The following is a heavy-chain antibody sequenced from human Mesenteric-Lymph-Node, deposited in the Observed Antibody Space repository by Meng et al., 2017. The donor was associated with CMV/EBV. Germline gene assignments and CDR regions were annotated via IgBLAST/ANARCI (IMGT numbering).Heavy chain of an antibody. Sequence: GGSLRLSCAVSEFTFSSYAMNWVRQAPGKGLEWVSGISLGGDTTYYIDSVKGRFTISRDNSKHTLHLQMNSLRAEDTAVYYCAKDSSTWYNYAMDVWGQGTTVTVSS. D-gene: IGHD6-13*01. CDR3: AKDSSTWYNYAMDV. CDR1: EFTFSSYA. J-gene: IGHJ6*02. CDR2: ISLGGDTT. V-gene: IGHV3-23*01.